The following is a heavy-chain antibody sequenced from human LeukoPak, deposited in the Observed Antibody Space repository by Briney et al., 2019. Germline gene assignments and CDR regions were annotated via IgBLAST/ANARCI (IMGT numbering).Heavy chain of an antibody. Sequence: ASVKVSCKASGYTFTGYYMHLVRQAPGQGLEWMGWINPNSGGTNYAQKFQGRVTMTRDTSISTAYMELSRLRSDDTAVYYCARVRITLGGVIAPFGYWGQGTLVTVSS. CDR3: ARVRITLGGVIAPFGY. J-gene: IGHJ4*02. V-gene: IGHV1-2*02. D-gene: IGHD3-16*02. CDR1: GYTFTGYY. CDR2: INPNSGGT.